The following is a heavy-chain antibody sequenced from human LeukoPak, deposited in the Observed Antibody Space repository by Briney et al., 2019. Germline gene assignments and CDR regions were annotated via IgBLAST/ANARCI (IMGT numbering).Heavy chain of an antibody. V-gene: IGHV4-59*08. CDR3: ARHRSRRGWHQYYFDY. D-gene: IGHD6-19*01. Sequence: PSETLSLTCTVSGGSISGYYWSWIRQPPGKGLEYIGYIHYSGNTNYNPSLKSRVTISVDTSKNQFSLKLSSVTAADTAVYYCARHRSRRGWHQYYFDYWGQGTLVTVSS. CDR1: GGSISGYY. CDR2: IHYSGNT. J-gene: IGHJ4*02.